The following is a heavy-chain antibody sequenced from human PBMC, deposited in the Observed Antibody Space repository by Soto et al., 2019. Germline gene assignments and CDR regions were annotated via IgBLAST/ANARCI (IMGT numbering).Heavy chain of an antibody. CDR1: VGSISSGGYY. J-gene: IGHJ3*02. CDR3: ASVSLYCSGGSCYSGSAFDI. D-gene: IGHD2-15*01. V-gene: IGHV4-31*03. Sequence: SETLSLTCTVSVGSISSGGYYWSWIRQHPGKGLEWIGYIYYSGSTYYNPSLKSRVTISVDTSKNQFSLKLSSVTAADTAVYYCASVSLYCSGGSCYSGSAFDIWGQGTTVTV. CDR2: IYYSGST.